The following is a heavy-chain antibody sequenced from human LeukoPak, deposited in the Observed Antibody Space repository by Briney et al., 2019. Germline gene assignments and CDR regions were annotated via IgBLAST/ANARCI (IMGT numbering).Heavy chain of an antibody. J-gene: IGHJ6*03. Sequence: GGSLRLSCAASGFAFSIFAMGWVRQSPGKGLECLSTINGGGNTTFYADSVKGRFTISRDNSKNTLYLHMDSLRPDDTAIYYCTKQLHVAVAVADYYYFYMDVWGRGTAVTVSS. V-gene: IGHV3-23*01. CDR1: GFAFSIFA. CDR3: TKQLHVAVAVADYYYFYMDV. CDR2: INGGGNTT. D-gene: IGHD6-19*01.